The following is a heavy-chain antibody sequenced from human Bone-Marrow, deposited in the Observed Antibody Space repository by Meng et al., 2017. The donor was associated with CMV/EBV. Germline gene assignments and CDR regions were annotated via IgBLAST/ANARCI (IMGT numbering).Heavy chain of an antibody. Sequence: GESLKISCAASGFTFDDYTMHWVRQAPGKGLEWVSLISWDGGSTYYADSVKGRFTISRDNSKTSLYLQMNSLRTEDTALYYCAKDGRGSSGAYYFDYWGQGTLVTVSS. CDR2: ISWDGGST. D-gene: IGHD6-6*01. V-gene: IGHV3-43*01. J-gene: IGHJ4*02. CDR3: AKDGRGSSGAYYFDY. CDR1: GFTFDDYT.